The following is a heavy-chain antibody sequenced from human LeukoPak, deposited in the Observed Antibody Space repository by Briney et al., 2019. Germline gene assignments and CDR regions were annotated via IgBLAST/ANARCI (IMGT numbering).Heavy chain of an antibody. CDR3: VRDGYNQNRFDF. Sequence: GGSLRLSCAASGFNFGNHWMDWVRQAPGQGLEWVANIKEDGTLAYYADSVRGRFSISRDNTRNSLFLQMNGLRAEDTAVYFCVRDGYNQNRFDFWGQGTLITVSA. D-gene: IGHD1-14*01. J-gene: IGHJ4*02. CDR2: IKEDGTLA. V-gene: IGHV3-7*03. CDR1: GFNFGNHW.